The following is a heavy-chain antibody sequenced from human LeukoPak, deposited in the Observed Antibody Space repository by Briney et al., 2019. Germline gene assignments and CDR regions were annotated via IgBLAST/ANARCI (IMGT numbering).Heavy chain of an antibody. CDR2: IGPDGSET. Sequence: GGSLRVSCAASGFSFSSKWMSWFRQAPGKGPEWVAHIGPDGSETYYVDSAMGRFTISRDNAKNSVYLEMNSLRAEDTAVYYCATMVSISGGSWGQGTLVTVSS. CDR3: ATMVSISGGS. D-gene: IGHD2-8*01. V-gene: IGHV3-7*01. CDR1: GFSFSSKW. J-gene: IGHJ5*02.